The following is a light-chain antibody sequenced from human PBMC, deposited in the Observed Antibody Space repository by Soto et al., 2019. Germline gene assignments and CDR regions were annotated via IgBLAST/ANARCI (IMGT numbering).Light chain of an antibody. V-gene: IGLV2-14*01. Sequence: QSALTQPASVSGSPGQSITISCTGSSSDIGGYDYVSWYQQHPGKAPKLIIYDVTNRPSGVSNRFSGSKSGNKASLTISGLPAEDDSDYSCSSYTTISTLVIFGGGTKLTVL. CDR1: SSDIGGYDY. CDR3: SSYTTISTLVI. CDR2: DVT. J-gene: IGLJ2*01.